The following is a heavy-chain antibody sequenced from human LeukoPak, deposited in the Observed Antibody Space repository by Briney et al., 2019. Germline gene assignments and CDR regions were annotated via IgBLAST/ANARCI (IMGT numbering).Heavy chain of an antibody. CDR1: GFSFNSDS. CDR2: ITGHGTEM. V-gene: IGHV3-21*01. Sequence: GGSLRLSCGVSGFSFNSDSMKGFRQAPGKGLEGVASITGHGTEMFYADSLRGRFTISRDNSKNSLYLQMNSLRVEDTAVYYCAKVQSDIVGAVFFAFDVWGQGTMVSVSS. D-gene: IGHD1-26*01. J-gene: IGHJ3*01. CDR3: AKVQSDIVGAVFFAFDV.